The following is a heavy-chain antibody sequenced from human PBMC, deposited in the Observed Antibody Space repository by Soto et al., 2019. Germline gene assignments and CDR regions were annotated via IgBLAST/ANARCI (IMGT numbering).Heavy chain of an antibody. V-gene: IGHV3-48*03. CDR2: ISSSGSTI. J-gene: IGHJ4*02. D-gene: IGHD3-16*02. CDR3: ARDDYVWVSYRLDY. Sequence: PGGSLRLSCAASGFTFSSYEMNWVRQAPGKGLEWVSYISSSGSTIYYADSVKGRFTISRDNAKNSLYLQMNSLRAEDTAVYYCARDDYVWVSYRLDYWGQGTPVTVSS. CDR1: GFTFSSYE.